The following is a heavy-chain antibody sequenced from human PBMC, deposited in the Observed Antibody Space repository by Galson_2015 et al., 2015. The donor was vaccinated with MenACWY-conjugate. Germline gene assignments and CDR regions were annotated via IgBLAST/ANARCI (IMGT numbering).Heavy chain of an antibody. V-gene: IGHV7-4-1*02. CDR1: GYTFNNYG. CDR2: INTNTGNP. Sequence: SVKVSCKASGYTFNNYGMNWVRQAPGQGLEWMGWINTNTGNPTYAQGFTGRFVFSLDTSVSTAYLQISSLKAEDTAVYYCARDVGATTFDYCGRGTLVTVSS. CDR3: ARDVGATTFDY. J-gene: IGHJ4*02. D-gene: IGHD1-26*01.